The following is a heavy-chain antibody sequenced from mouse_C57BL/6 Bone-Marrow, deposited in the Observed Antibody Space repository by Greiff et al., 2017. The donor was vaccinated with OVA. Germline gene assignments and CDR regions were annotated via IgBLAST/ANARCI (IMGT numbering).Heavy chain of an antibody. CDR1: GYTFTNYW. V-gene: IGHV1-63*01. CDR3: ARCEGYYFDY. Sequence: QVQLQQSGAELVRPGTSVKMSCKASGYTFTNYWIGWAKQRPGHGLEWIGDIYPGGGYTNYNEKFKGKATLTADKSSSTAYLQFSSLTSEDSAIYSCARCEGYYFDYWGQGTTLTVSS. CDR2: IYPGGGYT. J-gene: IGHJ2*01.